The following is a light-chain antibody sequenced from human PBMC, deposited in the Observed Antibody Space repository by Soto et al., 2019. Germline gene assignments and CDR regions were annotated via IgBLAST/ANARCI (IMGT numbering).Light chain of an antibody. J-gene: IGKJ3*01. CDR2: GAS. CDR3: QHFGSSPFT. Sequence: EIVLTQSPGTLSLSPGERATLSCRASQSVSSSYLAWYQQKPGQAPRLLIYGASSRATGIPDRFSGSGSGTDFTLTISSLEPADFPLYYFQHFGSSPFTFGPRTNVHIK. CDR1: QSVSSSY. V-gene: IGKV3-20*01.